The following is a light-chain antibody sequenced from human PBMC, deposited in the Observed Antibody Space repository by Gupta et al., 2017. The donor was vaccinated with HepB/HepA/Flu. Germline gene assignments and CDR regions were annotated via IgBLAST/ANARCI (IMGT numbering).Light chain of an antibody. CDR2: SKN. V-gene: IGLV3-19*01. J-gene: IGLJ2*01. CDR3: NYRGSSGDHLV. Sequence: SSELTQDPAVSVALGQTVRIRCQGDSLRNYYASWYQQKQGQAPVLVIESKNNRPSGVPDRLSCYSAGETASWNTKGAQAEEEADDYWNYRGSSGDHLVFGGGTKLTVL. CDR1: SLRNYY.